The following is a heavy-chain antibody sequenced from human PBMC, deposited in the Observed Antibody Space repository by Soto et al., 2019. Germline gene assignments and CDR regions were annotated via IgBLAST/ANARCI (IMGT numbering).Heavy chain of an antibody. CDR2: ISGSGGST. CDR1: GFTFSSYA. Sequence: PGGSLRLSCTASGFTFSSYAMSWVRQAPGKGLEWVSAISGSGGSTYYADSVKGRFTISRDNSKNTLYLQMNSLRAEDTAVYYCAKYDPGNYVREYYFDYWGQGTLVTVSS. J-gene: IGHJ4*02. CDR3: AKYDPGNYVREYYFDY. D-gene: IGHD1-7*01. V-gene: IGHV3-23*01.